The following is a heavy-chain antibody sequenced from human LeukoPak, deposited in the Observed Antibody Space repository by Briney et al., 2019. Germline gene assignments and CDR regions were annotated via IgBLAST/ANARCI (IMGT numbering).Heavy chain of an antibody. D-gene: IGHD3-22*01. Sequence: GASVKVSCKASGYTFTSYGISWVRQAPGQGLEWMGWISAYNGNTNYAQKLQGRVTMTTDTSTSTAYMELRSLRSDDTAVYYCAREEHYYDSSGYYNPGFAYWGQGILVTVSS. V-gene: IGHV1-18*01. J-gene: IGHJ4*02. CDR3: AREEHYYDSSGYYNPGFAY. CDR1: GYTFTSYG. CDR2: ISAYNGNT.